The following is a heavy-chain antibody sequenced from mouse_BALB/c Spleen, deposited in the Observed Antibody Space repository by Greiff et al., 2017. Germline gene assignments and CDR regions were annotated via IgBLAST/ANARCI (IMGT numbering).Heavy chain of an antibody. Sequence: EVQLQQSGPGLVKPSQSLSLTCTVTGYSITSDYAWNWIRQFPGNKLEWMGYISYSGSTSYNPSLKSRISITRDTSKNQFFLQLNSVTTEDTATYYCARGGSSGYTRAWFAYWGRGTLVTVSA. CDR3: ARGGSSGYTRAWFAY. CDR1: GYSITSDYA. D-gene: IGHD3-1*01. V-gene: IGHV3-2*02. J-gene: IGHJ3*01. CDR2: ISYSGST.